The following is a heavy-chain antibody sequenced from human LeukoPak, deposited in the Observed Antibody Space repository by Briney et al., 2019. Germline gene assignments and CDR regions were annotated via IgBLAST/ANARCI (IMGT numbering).Heavy chain of an antibody. CDR2: FYYGGST. Sequence: SETLSLTCTVSGDSISSSSYYWGWIRQPPGKGLEWIGTFYYGGSTYHNPSLKSRVTISVDTSKNQFSLRLSSVTAADTALYYCASGGEQLWPYEPFSSWGQGTLITVSS. D-gene: IGHD1/OR15-1a*01. V-gene: IGHV4-39*01. J-gene: IGHJ5*02. CDR1: GDSISSSSYY. CDR3: ASGGEQLWPYEPFSS.